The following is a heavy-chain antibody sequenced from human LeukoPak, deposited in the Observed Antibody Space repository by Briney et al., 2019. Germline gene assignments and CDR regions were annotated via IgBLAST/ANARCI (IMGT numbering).Heavy chain of an antibody. CDR3: ARDYWIQLWAHIDLYWYFDL. CDR1: GFTFSSYW. D-gene: IGHD5-18*01. J-gene: IGHJ2*01. CDR2: IKQDGSEK. Sequence: GGSLRLSCAASGFTFSSYWMSWVRQAPGKGLEWVANIKQDGSEKYYVDSVKGRFTISRDNAKNSLYLQMNSLRAEDTAVYYCARDYWIQLWAHIDLYWYFDLWGRGTLVTVSS. V-gene: IGHV3-7*01.